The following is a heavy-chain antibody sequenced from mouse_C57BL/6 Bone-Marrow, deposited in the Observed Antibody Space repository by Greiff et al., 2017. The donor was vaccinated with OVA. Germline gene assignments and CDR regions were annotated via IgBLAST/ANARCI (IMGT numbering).Heavy chain of an antibody. V-gene: IGHV1-74*01. Sequence: QVQLQQSGAELVKPGASVKVSCKASGYTFTSYWMNWVKQRPGQGLEWIGRIHPSDSDTNYNQKFKGKATLTVAKSSSTSYMQLRSLTSEDSAVYYCAICYCSSSWFAYWGQGTLVTVSA. CDR1: GYTFTSYW. CDR2: IHPSDSDT. J-gene: IGHJ3*01. D-gene: IGHD1-1*01. CDR3: AICYCSSSWFAY.